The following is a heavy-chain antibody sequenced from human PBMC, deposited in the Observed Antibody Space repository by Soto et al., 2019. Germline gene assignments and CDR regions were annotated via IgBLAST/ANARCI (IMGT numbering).Heavy chain of an antibody. CDR2: SSYNGGT. CDR3: VRHRIEVVWRGFDS. CDR1: ADSSSFSNDY. D-gene: IGHD1-1*01. V-gene: IGHV4-39*01. Sequence: PSETLSLTCTVSADSSSFSNDYWGWIRQPPGKGLQWIGSSSYNGGTFYNPSLKGRVAMSVDASKKLCSLQVTAVTAADTAVYYRVRHRIEVVWRGFDSWGQGSPVTVSS. J-gene: IGHJ4*02.